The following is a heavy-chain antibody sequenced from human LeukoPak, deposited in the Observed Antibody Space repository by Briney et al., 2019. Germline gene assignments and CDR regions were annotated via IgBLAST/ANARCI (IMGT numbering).Heavy chain of an antibody. CDR2: ISSSSSYI. CDR3: ARDPGYYDSSGPFDY. CDR1: GFTFSSYW. D-gene: IGHD3-22*01. V-gene: IGHV3-21*01. J-gene: IGHJ4*02. Sequence: PGGSLRLSCAASGFTFSSYWMSWVRQAPGKGLEWVSSISSSSSYIYYADSVKGRSTISRDNAKNSLYLQMNSLRAEDTAVYYCARDPGYYDSSGPFDYWGQGTLVTVSS.